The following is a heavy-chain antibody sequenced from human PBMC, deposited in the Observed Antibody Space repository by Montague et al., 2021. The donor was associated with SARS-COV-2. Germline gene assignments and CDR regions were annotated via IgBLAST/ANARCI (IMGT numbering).Heavy chain of an antibody. D-gene: IGHD3-10*01. CDR2: MYYDGSP. J-gene: IGHJ4*02. CDR1: GGSISIYY. V-gene: IGHV4-59*01. Sequence: SETLSLTCTVSGGSISIYYWSWIRQPPGKGLEWIGYMYYDGSPKYSPSLRGRVTISVDKSKNQCSLKLNSVTAADTAVYYCATDYGSGSYFDYWGQGSLVTVSS. CDR3: ATDYGSGSYFDY.